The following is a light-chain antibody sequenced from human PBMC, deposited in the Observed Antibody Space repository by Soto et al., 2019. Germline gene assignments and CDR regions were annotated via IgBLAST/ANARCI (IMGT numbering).Light chain of an antibody. CDR1: SRDVGSYNY. Sequence: QSALTQPASVSGSPGQSITISCTGTSRDVGSYNYVSWYQQHPGKAPKLMIYEVSDRPSGISSRFSGSKSGNTASLTISGLQTEDEHDYYCSSYTSSSTLFGTGTKVTVL. CDR2: EVS. CDR3: SSYTSSSTL. J-gene: IGLJ1*01. V-gene: IGLV2-14*01.